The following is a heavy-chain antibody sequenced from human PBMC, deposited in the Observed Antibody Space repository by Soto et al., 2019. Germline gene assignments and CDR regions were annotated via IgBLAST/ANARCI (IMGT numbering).Heavy chain of an antibody. CDR1: GGSFSGYY. CDR3: ARGRSSVPDRRGIGYYGLDV. D-gene: IGHD3-3*01. CDR2: INDSGIT. J-gene: IGHJ6*02. Sequence: QVQLQQWGAEVLKPSETLSLTCVVNGGSFSGYYWSWIRQPPGKGLEWIGEINDSGITDSNPSLESRVTISVDMSKNPFSLKLTSVTAADTAVYHCARGRSSVPDRRGIGYYGLDVWGQGTTVTVSS. V-gene: IGHV4-34*01.